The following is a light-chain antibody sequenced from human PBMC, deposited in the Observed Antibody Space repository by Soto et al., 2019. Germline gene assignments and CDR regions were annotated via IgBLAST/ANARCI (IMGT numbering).Light chain of an antibody. CDR1: QNINHY. V-gene: IGKV1-39*01. Sequence: DIQMTQSPSSLSASVGDRVTITCRASQNINHYLNWYQFKPEKAPKLLIYSTSNLRSGVPPRFSGNGSATEFTLTISTLQPEDSATYYCQQSYTTPRTFGQGSNLQI. CDR3: QQSYTTPRT. CDR2: STS. J-gene: IGKJ2*01.